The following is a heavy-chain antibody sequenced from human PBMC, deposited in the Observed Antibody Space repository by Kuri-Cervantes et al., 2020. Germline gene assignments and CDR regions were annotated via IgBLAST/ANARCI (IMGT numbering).Heavy chain of an antibody. Sequence: GESLKISCAASGFIFSDFDINWVRQAPGKGLEWVSVISDGGHTKYYADSVRGRFTISRDDSGNTMYLQMNSLRAEDSALYYCARRGYCSGASCSFVYWGQGTQVTVSS. J-gene: IGHJ4*02. CDR1: GFIFSDFD. V-gene: IGHV3-23*01. CDR2: ISDGGHTK. D-gene: IGHD2-15*01. CDR3: ARRGYCSGASCSFVY.